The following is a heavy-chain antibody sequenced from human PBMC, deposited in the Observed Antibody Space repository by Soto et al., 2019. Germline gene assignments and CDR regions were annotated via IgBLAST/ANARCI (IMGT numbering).Heavy chain of an antibody. Sequence: QVQLVESGGGVVQPGRSLRLSCAASGFTFSSYAMHWVRQAPGKGLEWVAVISYDGSNKYYADSVKGRFTISRDNSKNTLYLQMNSLRAEDTAVYYCARDRPDVDTAMGLYYYYYYGMDVWGQGTTVTVSS. CDR2: ISYDGSNK. V-gene: IGHV3-30-3*01. CDR1: GFTFSSYA. J-gene: IGHJ6*02. CDR3: ARDRPDVDTAMGLYYYYYYGMDV. D-gene: IGHD5-18*01.